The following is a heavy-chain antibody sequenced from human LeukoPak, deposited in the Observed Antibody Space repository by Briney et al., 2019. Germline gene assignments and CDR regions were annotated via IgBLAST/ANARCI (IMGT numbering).Heavy chain of an antibody. CDR2: IYYSGST. J-gene: IGHJ4*02. CDR1: GGSISTITYY. V-gene: IGHV4-61*01. Sequence: PSETLSLTCTVSGGSISTITYYWSWIRQPPGKGLEWIGYIYYSGSTNYNPSLKSRITMSVDTSKNQFSLTLSSVTAADTAVYYCARVITVRGVIFDYWGQGTLVTVSS. CDR3: ARVITVRGVIFDY. D-gene: IGHD3-16*01.